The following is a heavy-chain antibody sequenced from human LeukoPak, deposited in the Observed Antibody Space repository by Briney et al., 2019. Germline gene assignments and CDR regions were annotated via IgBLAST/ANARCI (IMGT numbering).Heavy chain of an antibody. Sequence: GGSLRLSCAASGFTFSRYWMSWVRQAPGKGLEWVANIKKDGSEKYYVDSVKGRFTISRDNAKNSLYLQMNSLRAEDTAAYYCARLLVYNSGGEAFDYWGPGTLVTVSS. J-gene: IGHJ4*02. CDR3: ARLLVYNSGGEAFDY. V-gene: IGHV3-7*01. CDR2: IKKDGSEK. D-gene: IGHD3-10*01. CDR1: GFTFSRYW.